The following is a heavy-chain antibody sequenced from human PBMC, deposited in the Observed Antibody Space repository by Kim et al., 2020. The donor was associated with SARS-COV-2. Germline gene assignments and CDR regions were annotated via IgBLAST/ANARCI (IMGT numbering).Heavy chain of an antibody. CDR3: ASPRRSSWYPGYYGMDV. J-gene: IGHJ6*02. CDR1: GYTFTSYA. Sequence: ASVKVSCKASGYTFTSYAMHWVRQAPGQRLEWMGWINAGNGNTKYSQKFQGRVTITRDTSASTAYMELSSLRSEDTAVYYCASPRRSSWYPGYYGMDVWGQGTTVTVSS. D-gene: IGHD6-13*01. CDR2: INAGNGNT. V-gene: IGHV1-3*01.